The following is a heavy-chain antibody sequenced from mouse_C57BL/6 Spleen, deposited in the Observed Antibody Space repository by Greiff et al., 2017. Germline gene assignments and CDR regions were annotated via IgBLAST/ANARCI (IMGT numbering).Heavy chain of an antibody. CDR2: IYPRSGNT. Sequence: QVQLQQSGAELARPGASVKLSCKASGYTFTSYGISWVKQRTGQGLEWIGEIYPRSGNTYYNEKFKGKATLTADKSSSTAYMELRSLTSEDSAIYFCARAPITSVATYWYFEVWGTGTTVTVSS. V-gene: IGHV1-81*01. J-gene: IGHJ1*03. D-gene: IGHD1-1*01. CDR3: ARAPITSVATYWYFEV. CDR1: GYTFTSYG.